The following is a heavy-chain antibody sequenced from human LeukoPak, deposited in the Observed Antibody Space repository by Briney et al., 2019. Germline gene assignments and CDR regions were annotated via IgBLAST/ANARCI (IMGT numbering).Heavy chain of an antibody. CDR2: INHSGST. CDR1: GGSFSGYY. Sequence: SETLSLTCAVYGGSFSGYYWSWIRQPPGKGLEWIGEINHSGSTNYNPSLKSRVTISVDTSKNQFSLKLSSVTAADTAVYYCARGRRGGTYYYGSGSYRFDYWGQGTLVTVSS. D-gene: IGHD3-10*01. V-gene: IGHV4-34*01. CDR3: ARGRRGGTYYYGSGSYRFDY. J-gene: IGHJ4*02.